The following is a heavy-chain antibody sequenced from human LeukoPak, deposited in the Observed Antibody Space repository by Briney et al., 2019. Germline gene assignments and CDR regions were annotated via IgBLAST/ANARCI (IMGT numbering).Heavy chain of an antibody. CDR2: IYHSGST. CDR3: ARVGGMTTINNAAFDI. CDR1: GGSINSDF. J-gene: IGHJ3*02. Sequence: SETLSLTCSVSGGSINSDFWNWIRQPPGKGLEWIGYIYHSGSTNYNPSLKSRVTISIDKSKKQFSLKLISVTAADTAIYYCARVGGMTTINNAAFDIWGQGTMVTVSS. V-gene: IGHV4-59*01. D-gene: IGHD4-4*01.